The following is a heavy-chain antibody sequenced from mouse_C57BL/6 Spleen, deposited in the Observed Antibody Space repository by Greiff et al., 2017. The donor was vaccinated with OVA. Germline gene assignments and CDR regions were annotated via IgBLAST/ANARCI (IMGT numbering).Heavy chain of an antibody. V-gene: IGHV3-6*01. D-gene: IGHD1-1*01. CDR1: GYSITSGYY. Sequence: EVQLQESGPGLVKPSQSLSLTCSVTGYSITSGYYWNWIRQFPGNKREWMGYISYDGSNNYNPSLKNRIPITRDTSKNQFFLKLNSVTTEDTATYYCARGEYGSSPFDYWGQGTTLTVSS. J-gene: IGHJ2*01. CDR3: ARGEYGSSPFDY. CDR2: ISYDGSN.